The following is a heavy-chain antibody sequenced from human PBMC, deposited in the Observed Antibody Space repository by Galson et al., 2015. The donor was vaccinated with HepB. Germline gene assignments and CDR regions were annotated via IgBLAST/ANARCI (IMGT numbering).Heavy chain of an antibody. CDR1: GYTFTSYD. CDR2: MNPNSGNT. J-gene: IGHJ5*02. Sequence: SVKVSCKASGYTFTSYDINWVRQATGQGLEWMGWMNPNSGNTGYAQKFQGRVTMTRNTSISTAYMELSSLRSEGTAVYYCARGPYGDYGPNWFDPWGQGALVTVSS. CDR3: ARGPYGDYGPNWFDP. V-gene: IGHV1-8*01. D-gene: IGHD4-17*01.